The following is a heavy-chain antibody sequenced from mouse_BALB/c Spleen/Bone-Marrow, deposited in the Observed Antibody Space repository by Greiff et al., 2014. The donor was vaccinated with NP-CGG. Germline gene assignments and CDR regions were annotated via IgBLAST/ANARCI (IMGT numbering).Heavy chain of an antibody. CDR1: GFTFNTYA. V-gene: IGHV10-1*02. CDR3: VRHSYYYGSSYYAMDY. CDR2: IRSKSNNYAT. Sequence: EVQRVESGGGLVQPKGSLKLSCAASGFTFNTYAMNWVRQAPGKGLEWVARIRSKSNNYATYYADSVKDRFTISRDDSQSMLYLQMNNLKTEDTAMYYCVRHSYYYGSSYYAMDYWGQGTSVTVSS. J-gene: IGHJ4*01. D-gene: IGHD1-1*01.